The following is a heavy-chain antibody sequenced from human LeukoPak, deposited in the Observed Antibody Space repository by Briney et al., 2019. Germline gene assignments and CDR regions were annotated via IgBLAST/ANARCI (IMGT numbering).Heavy chain of an antibody. V-gene: IGHV1-69*04. CDR1: GGTFSSYA. D-gene: IGHD6-19*01. Sequence: SVKVSCKASGGTFSSYAISWVRQAPGQGLEWMGRIIPILGIANYAQKFQGRVTITADKSTSTAYMELSSLRSEDTAVYYCARDYAVGYSSGWAFDYWGQGTLATVSS. J-gene: IGHJ4*02. CDR2: IIPILGIA. CDR3: ARDYAVGYSSGWAFDY.